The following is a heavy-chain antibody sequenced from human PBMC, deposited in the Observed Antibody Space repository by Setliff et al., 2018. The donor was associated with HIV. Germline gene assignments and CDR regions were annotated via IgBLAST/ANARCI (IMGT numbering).Heavy chain of an antibody. J-gene: IGHJ6*03. D-gene: IGHD4-17*01. CDR1: GGSFSGYY. Sequence: SETLSLTCAVYGGSFSGYYWSWLRQPPGKGLEWIGEVNHSRRSNYNPSLKSRVAISVDMSKNQFSLRLNSVTAADTAVYYCARAYGDYGHYYYYLDVWGKGTTVTVS. CDR3: ARAYGDYGHYYYYLDV. CDR2: VNHSRRS. V-gene: IGHV4-34*01.